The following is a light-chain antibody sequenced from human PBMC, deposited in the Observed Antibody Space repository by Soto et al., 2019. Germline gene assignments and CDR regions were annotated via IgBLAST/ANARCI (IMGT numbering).Light chain of an antibody. CDR1: SSDVGGYDY. CDR3: SSYTSSNTLYV. CDR2: DVS. Sequence: QSALTQPASVSGSPGQSITISCTGTSSDVGGYDYVSWYQQHPDKAPKLMIYDVSNRPSGVSSRFSGSKSGNTASLTISGLQAEDEAAYYCSSYTSSNTLYVFGTGTKVTVL. J-gene: IGLJ1*01. V-gene: IGLV2-14*01.